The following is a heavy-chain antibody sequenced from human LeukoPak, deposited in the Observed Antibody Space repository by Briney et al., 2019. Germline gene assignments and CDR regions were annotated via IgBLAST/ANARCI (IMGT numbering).Heavy chain of an antibody. CDR1: GGSISSGGYS. V-gene: IGHV4-30-2*01. CDR3: ARYCSSTSCYYFDY. CDR2: IYHSGST. Sequence: SETLSLTCAVSGGSISSGGYSWSWIRQPPGKGLEWIGYIYHSGSTNYNPSLKSRVTISVDRSKNQFSLKLSSVTAADTAVYYCARYCSSTSCYYFDYWGQGTLVTVSS. D-gene: IGHD2-2*01. J-gene: IGHJ4*02.